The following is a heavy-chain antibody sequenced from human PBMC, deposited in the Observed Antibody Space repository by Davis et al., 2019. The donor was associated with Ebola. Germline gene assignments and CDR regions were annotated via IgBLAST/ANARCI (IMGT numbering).Heavy chain of an antibody. CDR1: GYSISSGHN. Sequence: MPSETLSLTCTVSGYSISSGHNWGWIRQPPGKGLVWIGSIYHSETRYYNPSLKSRVTISVDTSKNQFSLKLNSVTPEDTAVYYCAQAVEGHFDHWGQGTLVTVSS. CDR3: AQAVEGHFDH. D-gene: IGHD2-15*01. CDR2: IYHSETR. J-gene: IGHJ4*02. V-gene: IGHV4-38-2*02.